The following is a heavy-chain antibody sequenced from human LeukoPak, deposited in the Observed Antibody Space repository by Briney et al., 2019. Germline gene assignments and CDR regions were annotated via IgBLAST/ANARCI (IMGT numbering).Heavy chain of an antibody. D-gene: IGHD3-9*01. CDR1: GGSISSYY. V-gene: IGHV4-59*01. J-gene: IGHJ6*02. CDR3: AREPPYDILTGKYGMDV. CDR2: IYYSGST. Sequence: SETLSLTCTVSGGSISSYYWSWIRQPPGKGLEWIGYIYYSGSTNYNPSLKSRVTISVDTSKNQFSLKLSSVTAADTAVYYCAREPPYDILTGKYGMDVWGQGTTVTVSS.